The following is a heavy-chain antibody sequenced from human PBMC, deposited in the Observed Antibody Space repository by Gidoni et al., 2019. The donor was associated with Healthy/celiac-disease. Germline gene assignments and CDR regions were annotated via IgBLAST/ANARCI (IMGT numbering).Heavy chain of an antibody. CDR2: ISGYNGDT. J-gene: IGHJ4*02. D-gene: IGHD3-22*01. CDR1: GYSFTRYG. V-gene: IGHV1-18*01. Sequence: QVQLVQSGAEVKKPGAAVKFSCKASGYSFTRYGSSWVRQAPGQGLEWMGWISGYNGDTNYAQKLQGRVTMTTDTSTSTAYMELRSLRSDDTAVYYCARDRYYYDNSGEDYWGQGTLVTVSS. CDR3: ARDRYYYDNSGEDY.